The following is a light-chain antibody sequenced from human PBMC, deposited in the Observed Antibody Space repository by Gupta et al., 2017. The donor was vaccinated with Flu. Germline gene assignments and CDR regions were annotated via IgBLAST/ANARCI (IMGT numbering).Light chain of an antibody. CDR2: DAS. CDR1: QNVNTY. V-gene: IGKV3-11*01. Sequence: EIVLTQSPANLSLSPGERATLSCRASQNVNTYIAWYQQKPGQPPRLLMYDASMRATGIPARFSGGGSGTDFTLTITSREPEDVAVYYCQQRAKWPPITFGRGTRLEIK. CDR3: QQRAKWPPIT. J-gene: IGKJ5*01.